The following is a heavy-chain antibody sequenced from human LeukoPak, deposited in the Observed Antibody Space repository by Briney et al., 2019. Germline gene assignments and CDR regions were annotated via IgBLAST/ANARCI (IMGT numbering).Heavy chain of an antibody. CDR1: GGSISSGSYY. V-gene: IGHV4-61*02. CDR2: IYTSGST. CDR3: ARVGGSYDY. J-gene: IGHJ4*02. Sequence: SGTLSLTCTVSGGSISSGSYYWSWIRQPAGKGLEWIGRIYTSGSTNYNPSLKSRVTISVDTSKNQFSLKLSSVTAADTAVYYCARVGGSYDYWGQGTLVTVSS. D-gene: IGHD1-26*01.